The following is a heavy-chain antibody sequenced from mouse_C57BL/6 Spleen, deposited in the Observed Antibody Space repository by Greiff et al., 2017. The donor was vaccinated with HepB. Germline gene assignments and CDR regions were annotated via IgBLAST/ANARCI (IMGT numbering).Heavy chain of an antibody. Sequence: VKLQESDAELVKPGASVKISCKVSGYTFTDHTIHWMKQRPEQGLEWIGYIYPRDGSTKYNEKFKGKATLTADKSSSTAYMQLNSLTSEDSAVYFCARGEAYYYGSSSFDYWGQGTTLTVSS. V-gene: IGHV1-78*01. D-gene: IGHD1-1*01. J-gene: IGHJ2*01. CDR1: GYTFTDHT. CDR2: IYPRDGST. CDR3: ARGEAYYYGSSSFDY.